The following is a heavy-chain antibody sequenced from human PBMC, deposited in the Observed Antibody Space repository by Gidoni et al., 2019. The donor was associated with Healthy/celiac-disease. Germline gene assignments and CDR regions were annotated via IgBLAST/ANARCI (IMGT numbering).Heavy chain of an antibody. J-gene: IGHJ4*02. CDR2: IKHTGDV. V-gene: IGHV4-34*01. CDR1: TASFSGYH. Sequence: QVHLQQWGAGLLKPSETLSLTCTVYTASFSGYHWSWIRQPPGKGLEWIGEIKHTGDVAYNPSLKSRVTISVDTSKNHFSLKLNSVTAADTAVYYCARGYYFDYWGQGALVTVSS. CDR3: ARGYYFDY.